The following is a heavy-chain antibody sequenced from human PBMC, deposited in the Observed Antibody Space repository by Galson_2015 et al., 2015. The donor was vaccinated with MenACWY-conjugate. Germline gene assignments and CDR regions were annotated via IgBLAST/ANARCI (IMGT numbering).Heavy chain of an antibody. J-gene: IGHJ6*02. CDR1: GGTFTTHS. V-gene: IGHV1-69*04. D-gene: IGHD2-2*01. CDR2: INPMSGIG. Sequence: SVKVSCKASGGTFTTHSFSWVRQAPGQGLEWMGRINPMSGIGNYAQKIQGRVTLSADKFQSQVYMELSSLGSEDTAVYYCARDCSRTCTYGMDVWGQGTTVPVSS. CDR3: ARDCSRTCTYGMDV.